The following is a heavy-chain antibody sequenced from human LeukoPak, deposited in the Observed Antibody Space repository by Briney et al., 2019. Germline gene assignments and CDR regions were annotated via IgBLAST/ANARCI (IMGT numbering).Heavy chain of an antibody. D-gene: IGHD1-1*01. CDR2: IRYDGSNK. J-gene: IGHJ6*03. V-gene: IGHV3-30*02. CDR1: GFTFSSYG. Sequence: GGSLRLSCAASGFTFSSYGMHWVRQAPGKGLEWVAFIRYDGSNKYYADSVKGRFTISRDNSKNTLYLQMNSLRAEDTAVYYCARGAPYNWNDGDYYYMDVWGQGTTVTVSS. CDR3: ARGAPYNWNDGDYYYMDV.